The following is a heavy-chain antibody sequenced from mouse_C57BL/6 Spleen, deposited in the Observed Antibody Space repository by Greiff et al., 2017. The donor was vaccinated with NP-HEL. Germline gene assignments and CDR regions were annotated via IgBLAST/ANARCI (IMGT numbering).Heavy chain of an antibody. CDR3: ARVDYGSSYAMDY. J-gene: IGHJ4*01. Sequence: VQLKESGPELVKPGASVKIPCKASGYTFTDYNMDWVKQSHGKSLEWRGDSNPNKGGTTENQKFKGKGTLTVDKSSSTAYMELRSLTSEDTAVYYCARVDYGSSYAMDYWGQGTSVTVSS. CDR2: SNPNKGGT. CDR1: GYTFTDYN. D-gene: IGHD1-1*01. V-gene: IGHV1-18*01.